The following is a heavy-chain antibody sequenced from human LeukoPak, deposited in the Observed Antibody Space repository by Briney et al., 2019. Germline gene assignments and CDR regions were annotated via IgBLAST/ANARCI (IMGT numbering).Heavy chain of an antibody. CDR2: ISYDGSNK. Sequence: GRSLRLSCAASGSTFSSYAMHWVRQAPGKGLEWVAVISYDGSNKYYADSVKGRFTISRDNSKNTLYLQMNSLRAEDTAVYYCATFEYSSSSDYWGQGTLVTVSS. V-gene: IGHV3-30*01. D-gene: IGHD6-6*01. CDR3: ATFEYSSSSDY. J-gene: IGHJ4*02. CDR1: GSTFSSYA.